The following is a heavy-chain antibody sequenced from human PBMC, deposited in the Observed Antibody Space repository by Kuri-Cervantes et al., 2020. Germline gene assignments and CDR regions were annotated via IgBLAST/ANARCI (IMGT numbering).Heavy chain of an antibody. Sequence: GESLKISCAASGFTFSSYAMHWVRQAPGKGLEWVAVISYDGSNKYYADSVKGRFTISRDNSKNTLYLQMNSLRAEDTAVYYCARTEVAASHYYYYGMDVWGQGTTVTVSS. CDR1: GFTFSSYA. V-gene: IGHV3-30-3*01. CDR3: ARTEVAASHYYYYGMDV. CDR2: ISYDGSNK. J-gene: IGHJ6*02. D-gene: IGHD2-15*01.